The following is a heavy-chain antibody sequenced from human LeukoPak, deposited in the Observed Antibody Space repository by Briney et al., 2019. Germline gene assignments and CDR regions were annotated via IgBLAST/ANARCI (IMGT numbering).Heavy chain of an antibody. D-gene: IGHD3-10*01. CDR3: ARDKEKGGSGSKFDY. V-gene: IGHV3-23*01. CDR1: GFTFSSYA. J-gene: IGHJ4*02. CDR2: ISGSGGST. Sequence: AGGSLRLSCAASGFTFSSYAMSWVRQAPGKGLEWVSAISGSGGSTYYADSVKGRFTISRDNSKNTLYLQMNSLRAEDTAVYYCARDKEKGGSGSKFDYWGQGTLVTVSS.